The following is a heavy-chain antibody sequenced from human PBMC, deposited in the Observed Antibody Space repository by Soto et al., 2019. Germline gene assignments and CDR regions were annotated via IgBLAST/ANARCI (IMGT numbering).Heavy chain of an antibody. D-gene: IGHD6-19*01. J-gene: IGHJ4*02. V-gene: IGHV3-33*01. CDR1: GFTFSSYG. Sequence: QVQLVESGGGVVQPGRSLRLSCAASGFTFSSYGMHWVRQAPGKGLEWVAVIWYDGSNKYYADSVKGRFTISRDNSKNTLYLQMNSLRAEDTAVYYCARDGVTTVAGTLDYWGQGTLVTVSS. CDR3: ARDGVTTVAGTLDY. CDR2: IWYDGSNK.